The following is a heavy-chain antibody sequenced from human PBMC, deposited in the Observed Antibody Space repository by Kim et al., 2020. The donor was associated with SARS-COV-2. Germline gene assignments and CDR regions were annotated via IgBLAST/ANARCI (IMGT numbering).Heavy chain of an antibody. CDR3: ARDKYISSWYFDL. D-gene: IGHD3-3*02. V-gene: IGHV3-11*01. J-gene: IGHJ2*01. Sequence: YYADSVKGRFTISRDDTNYSLFLQMNNLRVEDTALYFCARDKYISSWYFDLWGRGTLVTVSS.